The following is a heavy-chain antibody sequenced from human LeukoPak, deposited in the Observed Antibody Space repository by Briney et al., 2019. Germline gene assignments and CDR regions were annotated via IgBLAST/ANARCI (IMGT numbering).Heavy chain of an antibody. Sequence: SETESLICAVCGGSFSGYYWSWISQPPGKGLEWIGEINHSGSTNYNPSLKSRVTISVDPSKNQFSLKMSPVTAADTAVYYCARAWILPIDYGSQGTLLTVSS. V-gene: IGHV4-34*01. CDR3: ARAWILPIDY. CDR1: GGSFSGYY. CDR2: INHSGST. J-gene: IGHJ4*01. D-gene: IGHD1-1*01.